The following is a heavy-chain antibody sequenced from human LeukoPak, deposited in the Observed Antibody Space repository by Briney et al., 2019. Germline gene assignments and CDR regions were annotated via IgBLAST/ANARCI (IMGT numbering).Heavy chain of an antibody. CDR2: IYSGGST. CDR3: ASGSGSYRTPYYYMDV. Sequence: GGSLRLSCVASGFTVSSNYMRWARQAPGKGLECVSVIYSGGSTYYADSVKGRFTISRDNSKNTLYLQMNSLRAEDTAVYYCASGSGSYRTPYYYMDVWGTGTTVTVSS. CDR1: GFTVSSNY. J-gene: IGHJ6*03. D-gene: IGHD3-10*01. V-gene: IGHV3-53*01.